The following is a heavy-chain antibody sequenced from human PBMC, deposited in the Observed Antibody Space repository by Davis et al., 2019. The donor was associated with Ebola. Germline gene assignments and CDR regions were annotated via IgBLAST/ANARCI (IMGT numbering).Heavy chain of an antibody. J-gene: IGHJ4*02. D-gene: IGHD3-22*01. CDR1: GYSFTTYY. CDR3: ARDGPNYDVDF. Sequence: AASVKVSCKASGYSFTTYYIHWVRQAPGQGLEWMGWIAAYNFKTHYAQKFQDRATMTIDPYTSTAYMELRSLRSDDTAVYFCARDGPNYDVDFWGQGALVSVSS. V-gene: IGHV1-18*04. CDR2: IAAYNFKT.